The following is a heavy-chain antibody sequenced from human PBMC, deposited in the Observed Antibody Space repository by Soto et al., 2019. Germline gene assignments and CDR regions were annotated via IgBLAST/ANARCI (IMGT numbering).Heavy chain of an antibody. D-gene: IGHD1-26*01. V-gene: IGHV1-69*01. CDR2: IIPLSTTL. CDR1: GGSFPDFA. CDR3: AITPGGSHHALFFMDI. Sequence: QVQLVQSGPEVRKPGSSVRVSCKASGGSFPDFAVSWVRQAPGKGLEWMGGIIPLSTTLYYAQRFQARVTITADVSTNTAYMDLTSLTYDDTAVYYYAITPGGSHHALFFMDIWGQGTMVTVSS. J-gene: IGHJ6*02.